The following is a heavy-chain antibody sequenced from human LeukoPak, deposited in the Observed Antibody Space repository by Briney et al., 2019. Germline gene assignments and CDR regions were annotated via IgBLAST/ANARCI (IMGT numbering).Heavy chain of an antibody. J-gene: IGHJ4*02. CDR3: AAKRRVAVAGTFDY. CDR2: IYHSGST. V-gene: IGHV4-4*02. D-gene: IGHD6-19*01. CDR1: GGSISSSNW. Sequence: SGTLSLTCAVSGGSISSSNWWSWVRQPPGKGLEWIGEIYHSGSTNYNPSLKSRVTISVDKSKNQFSLKLSSVTAADTAVYYCAAKRRVAVAGTFDYWGQGTLVTVSS.